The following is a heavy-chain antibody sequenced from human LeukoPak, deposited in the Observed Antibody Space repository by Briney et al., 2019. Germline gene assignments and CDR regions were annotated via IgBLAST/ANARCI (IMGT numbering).Heavy chain of an antibody. CDR2: INHSGST. CDR1: GGSFSGYY. D-gene: IGHD5-18*01. CDR3: ARATAMAIDY. V-gene: IGHV4-34*01. Sequence: SETLSLTCAVYGGSFSGYYWSWIRQPPGKGLEWIGEINHSGSTNYNPFLKSRVTISVDTSKNQFSLKLSSVTAADTAVYYCARATAMAIDYWGQGTLVTVSS. J-gene: IGHJ4*02.